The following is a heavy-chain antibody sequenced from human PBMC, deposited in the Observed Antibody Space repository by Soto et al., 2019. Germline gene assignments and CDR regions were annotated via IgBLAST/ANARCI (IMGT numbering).Heavy chain of an antibody. Sequence: PSETLSLTCTVSGGSISSYYWSWIRQPPGKGLEWIGYVYYSESTNYNPSLKSRVTISVDTSKNHFSLNLSSVTAADTAMYYCARPQFSGTYHDPFKIWGPGTMVTVSS. CDR2: VYYSEST. J-gene: IGHJ3*02. V-gene: IGHV4-59*08. CDR3: ARPQFSGTYHDPFKI. CDR1: GGSISSYY. D-gene: IGHD1-26*01.